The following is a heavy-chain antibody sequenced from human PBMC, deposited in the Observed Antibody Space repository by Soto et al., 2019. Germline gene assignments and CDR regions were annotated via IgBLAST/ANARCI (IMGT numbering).Heavy chain of an antibody. CDR3: ARDQWELTYYYYGMDV. J-gene: IGHJ6*02. D-gene: IGHD1-26*01. CDR2: ISYDGSNK. CDR1: GFTFSSYA. Sequence: QVQLVESGGGVVQPGRSLRLSCAASGFTFSSYAMQWVRQAPGKGLEWVAVISYDGSNKYYADSVKGRFTISRDNSKNTLYLQMNSLRAEDTAVYYCARDQWELTYYYYGMDVWGQGTTVTVSS. V-gene: IGHV3-30-3*01.